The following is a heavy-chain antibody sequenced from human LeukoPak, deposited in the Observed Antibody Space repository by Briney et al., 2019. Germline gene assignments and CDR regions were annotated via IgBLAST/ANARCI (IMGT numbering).Heavy chain of an antibody. D-gene: IGHD3-3*01. J-gene: IGHJ2*01. CDR3: AKVPAPVFGVVRGDWYFDL. CDR2: ISGSGGST. Sequence: GGSLRLSCAASGFTFSSYAMSWDRQAPGKGLEWVSAISGSGGSTYYADSVKGRFTISRDNSKNTLYLQMNSLRAEDTAVYYCAKVPAPVFGVVRGDWYFDLWGRGTLVTVSS. CDR1: GFTFSSYA. V-gene: IGHV3-23*01.